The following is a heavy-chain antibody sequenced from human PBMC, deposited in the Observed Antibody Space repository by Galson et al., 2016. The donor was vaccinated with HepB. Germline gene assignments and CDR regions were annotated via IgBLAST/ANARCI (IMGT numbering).Heavy chain of an antibody. Sequence: SLRLSCAASGFTFSSSAMSWVRQAPGKGLDWVAGISGGGDSAYYAASVKGRFTISRDNSKNTLYLEMNSLRGEDTAIYYCSKDRHNDFWGQGTLVIVSS. CDR1: GFTFSSSA. J-gene: IGHJ4*02. D-gene: IGHD1-14*01. CDR3: SKDRHNDF. CDR2: ISGGGDSA. V-gene: IGHV3-23*01.